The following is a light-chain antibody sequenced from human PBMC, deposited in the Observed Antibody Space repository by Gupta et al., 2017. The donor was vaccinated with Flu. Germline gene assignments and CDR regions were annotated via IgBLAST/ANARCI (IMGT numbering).Light chain of an antibody. Sequence: HSALTQPAPVSGSPGQSITISCTGTSSDVGGYNYVSWYQQHPGKAPKLMIYEVSNRPSGVSNRFSGSKSGNTASLTISGLQAEDEADYYCSSYTSSSPCVFGGGTKMTVL. CDR2: EVS. CDR1: SSDVGGYNY. V-gene: IGLV2-14*01. CDR3: SSYTSSSPCV. J-gene: IGLJ3*02.